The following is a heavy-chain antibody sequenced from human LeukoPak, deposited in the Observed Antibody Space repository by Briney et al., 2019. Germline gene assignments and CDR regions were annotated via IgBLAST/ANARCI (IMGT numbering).Heavy chain of an antibody. CDR1: GFTFSSYS. D-gene: IGHD1-1*01. Sequence: GGSLRLSCAASGFTFSSYSMNWVRQAPGKGLEWVSSISSSSSYIYYADSVKGRFTISRDNAKNSLYLQVNSLRAEDTAVYYCARDMDSGSPYDYWGQGTLVTVSS. V-gene: IGHV3-21*01. CDR3: ARDMDSGSPYDY. CDR2: ISSSSSYI. J-gene: IGHJ4*02.